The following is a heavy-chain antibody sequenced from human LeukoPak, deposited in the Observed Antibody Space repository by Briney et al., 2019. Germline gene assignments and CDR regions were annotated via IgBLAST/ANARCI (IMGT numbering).Heavy chain of an antibody. CDR3: ARRLIAVAGTVFDY. V-gene: IGHV5-51*01. CDR1: GYSFTSSW. J-gene: IGHJ4*02. Sequence: GESLKISWKGSGYSFTSSWIGWVPQMPGKGLEWMGIIYPGDSDTRYSPSFQGQVTISADKSISTAYLQWSSLKASDTAMYYCARRLIAVAGTVFDYWGQGTLVTVSS. D-gene: IGHD6-19*01. CDR2: IYPGDSDT.